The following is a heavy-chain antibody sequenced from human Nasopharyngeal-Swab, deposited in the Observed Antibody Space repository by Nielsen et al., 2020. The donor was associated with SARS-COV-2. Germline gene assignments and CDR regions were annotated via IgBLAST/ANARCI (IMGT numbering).Heavy chain of an antibody. V-gene: IGHV3-30-3*01. CDR3: TRDLAFPDTAMNIHLGY. D-gene: IGHD5-18*01. CDR2: ISYDGSNK. J-gene: IGHJ4*02. Sequence: VRQAPGKGLEWVAVISYDGSNKYYADSVKGRFTIFRDNSKNTLYLQMNSLRAEDTAVYYCTRDLAFPDTAMNIHLGYWGQGAPVTVSS.